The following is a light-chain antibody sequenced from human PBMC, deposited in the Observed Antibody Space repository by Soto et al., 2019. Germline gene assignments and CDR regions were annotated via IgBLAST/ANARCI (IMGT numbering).Light chain of an antibody. J-gene: IGLJ1*01. CDR2: EVS. CDR1: SSDVCGYNY. V-gene: IGLV2-14*01. Sequence: QSALTQPASVSCSPGQSTTISCTGTSSDVCGYNYVSWYQQPPGKAPHLMIYEVSNRPSGVSNRFSGSKSGNTASLTISGLQAEDEADYYCSSYTSSSTLIVFGTGTKVTVL. CDR3: SSYTSSSTLIV.